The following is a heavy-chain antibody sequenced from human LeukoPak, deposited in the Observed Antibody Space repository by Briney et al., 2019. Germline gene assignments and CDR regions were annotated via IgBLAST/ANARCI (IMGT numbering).Heavy chain of an antibody. CDR3: AGKRKPDYYGMDV. J-gene: IGHJ6*04. D-gene: IGHD4-23*01. CDR1: GYTFTSYA. V-gene: IGHV1-3*01. CDR2: ISAGNGNT. Sequence: ASVKVSCKASGYTFTSYAMHWVRQAPGQRLEWMGWISAGNGNTKYSQKFRGRVTITRDTSASTAYMELSSLRSEDTAVYYCAGKRKPDYYGMDVWGKGTTVTVSS.